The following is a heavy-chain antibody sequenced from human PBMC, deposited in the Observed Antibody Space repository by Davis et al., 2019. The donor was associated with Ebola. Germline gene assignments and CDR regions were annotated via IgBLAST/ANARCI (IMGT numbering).Heavy chain of an antibody. Sequence: PSETLSLTCAISGDSVAGGSGGWNCIRQSPSRGLEWLGRTYYNSKWYNDYAVSVKSRITINPDTSKNKFSLQLNSVTPEDTAVYYCARGERTVTTPLAYWGQGALVTVSS. D-gene: IGHD4-11*01. V-gene: IGHV6-1*01. CDR1: GDSVAGGSGG. CDR2: TYYNSKWYN. J-gene: IGHJ4*02. CDR3: ARGERTVTTPLAY.